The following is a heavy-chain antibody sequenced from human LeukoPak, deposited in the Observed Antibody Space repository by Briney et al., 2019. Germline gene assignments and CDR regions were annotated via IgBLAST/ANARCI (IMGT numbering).Heavy chain of an antibody. D-gene: IGHD6-13*01. V-gene: IGHV5-10-1*01. Sequence: GESLKISCKGSGYSFTTYWISWVRQMPGKGLEWMGRIDPSDSYTNYSPSFQGHVTISADKSFSTAYLQWTSLKASDTAMYYCARHAKAYGSSCDYWGQGTLVTVSS. CDR3: ARHAKAYGSSCDY. J-gene: IGHJ4*02. CDR2: IDPSDSYT. CDR1: GYSFTTYW.